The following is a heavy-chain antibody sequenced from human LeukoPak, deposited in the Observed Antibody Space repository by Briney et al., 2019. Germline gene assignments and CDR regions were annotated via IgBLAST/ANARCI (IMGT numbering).Heavy chain of an antibody. Sequence: GXSLRLSCAGSGFTFSNHAMSWVRQAPGQGLEWVSSISGSGTNTYYAASVKGRFTISRDNSKNTLYLQMSSLRAEDTAIYYCGKGGLPDIVVVIAAPPAYWGQGTLVTVSS. J-gene: IGHJ4*02. V-gene: IGHV3-23*01. CDR3: GKGGLPDIVVVIAAPPAY. CDR2: ISGSGTNT. CDR1: GFTFSNHA. D-gene: IGHD2-15*01.